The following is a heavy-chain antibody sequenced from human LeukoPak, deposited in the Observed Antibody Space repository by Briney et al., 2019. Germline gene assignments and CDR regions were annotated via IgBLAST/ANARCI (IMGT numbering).Heavy chain of an antibody. CDR2: INPSGGST. Sequence: ASVKVSCKASGYTFTSYYMHWVRQAPGQGLEWMGIINPSGGSTSYAQKFQGRVTMTRDTSTSTVYMELSSLRSEDTAVYYCTSYYYDSRSWFDPWGQGTLVTVSS. D-gene: IGHD3-22*01. V-gene: IGHV1-46*01. J-gene: IGHJ5*02. CDR3: TSYYYDSRSWFDP. CDR1: GYTFTSYY.